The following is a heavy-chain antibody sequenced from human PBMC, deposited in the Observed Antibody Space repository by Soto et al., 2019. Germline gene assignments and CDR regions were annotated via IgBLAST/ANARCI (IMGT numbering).Heavy chain of an antibody. D-gene: IGHD3-22*01. Sequence: ASVKVSCKASGYTFTGYYMHWVRQAPGQGLEWMGWINPNSGGTNYAQKFQGWVTMTRDTSISTAHMELSRLRSDDTAVYYCARQGYYYDSSGYGYWGQGTLVTVLL. CDR1: GYTFTGYY. V-gene: IGHV1-2*04. J-gene: IGHJ4*02. CDR3: ARQGYYYDSSGYGY. CDR2: INPNSGGT.